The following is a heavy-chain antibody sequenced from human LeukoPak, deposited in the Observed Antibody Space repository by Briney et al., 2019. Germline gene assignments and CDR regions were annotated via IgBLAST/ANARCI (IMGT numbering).Heavy chain of an antibody. D-gene: IGHD3-3*01. CDR2: INHSGST. CDR3: ARGRASYDFWSGYLFDY. CDR1: GGPFSGYY. Sequence: SETLSLTCAVYGGPFSGYYWSWIRQSPGKGLEWIGEINHSGSTNYNPSLKSRVTTSVDTSKNQFSLKLSSVTAADTAVHYCARGRASYDFWSGYLFDYWGQGTLVTVSS. J-gene: IGHJ4*02. V-gene: IGHV4-34*01.